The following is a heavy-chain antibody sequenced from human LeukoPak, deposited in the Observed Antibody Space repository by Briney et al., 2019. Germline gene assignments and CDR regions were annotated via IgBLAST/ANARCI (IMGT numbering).Heavy chain of an antibody. CDR2: IIVSGSIT. D-gene: IGHD3-16*02. V-gene: IGHV3-23*01. J-gene: IGHJ5*01. Sequence: PGGSLRLSCAAPGFTFTNYAMTWVPQAPGKGLEWFSGIIVSGSITYYAHSLKGRFTLSTDYPKNTLYLHMNTLRAQDTAGYFFAKYRETSPYPPNWDTWGHGNLVTASS. CDR1: GFTFTNYA. CDR3: AKYRETSPYPPNWDT.